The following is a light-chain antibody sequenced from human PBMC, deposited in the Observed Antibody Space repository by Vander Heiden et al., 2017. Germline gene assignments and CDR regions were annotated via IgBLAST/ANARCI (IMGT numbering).Light chain of an antibody. CDR1: SSNIGAGYD. CDR3: QSYDSSLSGWVG. Sequence: QSVLTQPPSVSGAPGQRVTISCTGSSSNIGAGYDVHWYQQLPGTAPKLLSYGNSNRPSGVPDRFSGSKSGTSASLAITGLQAEDEADYYGQSYDSSLSGWVGCGGGTKL. V-gene: IGLV1-40*01. J-gene: IGLJ2*01. CDR2: GNS.